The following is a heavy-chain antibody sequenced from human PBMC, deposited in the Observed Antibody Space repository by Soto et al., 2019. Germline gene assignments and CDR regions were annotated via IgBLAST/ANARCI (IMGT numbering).Heavy chain of an antibody. CDR1: GYSFSTYW. D-gene: IGHD6-19*01. V-gene: IGHV5-51*01. J-gene: IGHJ3*02. Sequence: PGESLKISCKGSGYSFSTYWIGWVRQMPGKGLEWMGIIYPGDSDTTYSPSFQGQVTISADNSISTAYLQWSSLKASDTAMYYCARAGTLWYSSGWYGNAFDIWGQGTMVTV. CDR3: ARAGTLWYSSGWYGNAFDI. CDR2: IYPGDSDT.